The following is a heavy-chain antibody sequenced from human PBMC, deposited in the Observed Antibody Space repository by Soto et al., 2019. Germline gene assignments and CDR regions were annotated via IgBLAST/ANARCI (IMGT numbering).Heavy chain of an antibody. Sequence: PGGSLRLSXAASGFTFSSYSMNWVRQAPGKGLEWVSSISSSSSYIYYADSVKGRFTISRDNAKNSLYLQMNSLRAEDTAVYYCARGPRGVYYGMDVWGQGTTVTVSS. CDR2: ISSSSSYI. J-gene: IGHJ6*02. CDR1: GFTFSSYS. CDR3: ARGPRGVYYGMDV. D-gene: IGHD3-10*01. V-gene: IGHV3-21*01.